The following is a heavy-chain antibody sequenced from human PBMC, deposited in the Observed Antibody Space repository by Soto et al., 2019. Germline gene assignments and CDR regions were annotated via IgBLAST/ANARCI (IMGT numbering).Heavy chain of an antibody. J-gene: IGHJ6*03. CDR3: ARGRGDILTGYFVYYYYYMDV. CDR2: MNPNSGNT. V-gene: IGHV1-8*01. CDR1: GYTFTSYD. Sequence: VSVKVSCKASGYTFTSYDINWVRQATGQGLERMGWMNPNSGNTGYAQKFQGRVTMTRNTSISTAYMELSSLRSEDTAVYYCARGRGDILTGYFVYYYYYMDVWGKGTTVTVSS. D-gene: IGHD3-9*01.